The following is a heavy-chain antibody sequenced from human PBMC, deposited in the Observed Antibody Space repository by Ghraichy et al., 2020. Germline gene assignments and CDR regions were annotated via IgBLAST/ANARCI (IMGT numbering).Heavy chain of an antibody. CDR3: ARNPVGIDLYCYFDL. Sequence: QTLSLTCSFSGFSLSTTGEGVGWIRQPPGKALEWLALIYWNDVKRYSPSLKSRLTITKDTSKNQVVLTLADMDPVDTATYFCARNPVGIDLYCYFDLWGRGTLVTVSS. CDR1: GFSLSTTGEG. D-gene: IGHD1-26*01. V-gene: IGHV2-5*01. J-gene: IGHJ2*01. CDR2: IYWNDVK.